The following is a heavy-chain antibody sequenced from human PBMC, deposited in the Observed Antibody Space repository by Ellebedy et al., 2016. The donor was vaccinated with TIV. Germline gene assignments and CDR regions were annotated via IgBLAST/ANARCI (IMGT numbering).Heavy chain of an antibody. CDR2: ISYTGSA. D-gene: IGHD3-16*01. CDR1: GVSISGYY. J-gene: IGHJ4*02. V-gene: IGHV4-59*01. Sequence: SETLSLXXTVSGVSISGYYWSWIRQPQGMPLEWIGYISYTGSANYNPSLKSRVTMSLETSKNQFSLTLRSVTAADTAVYFCGRGERLGVDYWGQGRLVTASS. CDR3: GRGERLGVDY.